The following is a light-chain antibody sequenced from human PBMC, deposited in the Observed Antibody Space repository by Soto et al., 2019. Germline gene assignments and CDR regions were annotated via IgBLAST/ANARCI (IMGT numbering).Light chain of an antibody. CDR3: CSSETYNIRQIV. Sequence: QSALTQPASVSGSPCQSITISCTGTSSDVGGYNYVSWYQQQPGKAPKFMIYDVTNRPSGVSNRFSGSKSGNTASLTISGLQAEDEADYDCCSSETYNIRQIVFGTGTKVTVL. CDR1: SSDVGGYNY. V-gene: IGLV2-14*01. J-gene: IGLJ1*01. CDR2: DVT.